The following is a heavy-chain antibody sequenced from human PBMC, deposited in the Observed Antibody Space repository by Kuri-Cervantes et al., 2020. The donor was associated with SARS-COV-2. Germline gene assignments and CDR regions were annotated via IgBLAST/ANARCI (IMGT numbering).Heavy chain of an antibody. CDR2: IYYLGNT. CDR3: ARQYVLRHLEWSNEMWSTYYMDV. J-gene: IGHJ6*03. V-gene: IGHV4-39*01. Sequence: GSLRLSCSVSRGSISSTSYYWAWIRQPPGKGLEWIGSIYYLGNTFYNPSLNSRVTISVDTSKNQFSLKVNSVTAADTAVYYCARQYVLRHLEWSNEMWSTYYMDVWGKGTTVTVSS. CDR1: RGSISSTSYY. D-gene: IGHD3-3*01.